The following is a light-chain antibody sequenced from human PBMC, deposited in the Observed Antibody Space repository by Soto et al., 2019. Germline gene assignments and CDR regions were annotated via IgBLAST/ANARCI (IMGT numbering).Light chain of an antibody. J-gene: IGLJ1*01. V-gene: IGLV2-8*01. CDR1: SSDVGGYNY. CDR2: EVS. CDR3: LSYADTAYV. Sequence: QSVLTQPPSASGSPGQSVTISCAGTSSDVGGYNYVSWYQQYPGKAPKLMIYEVSERPSGVPDRFSGSKSGNTAFLTVSGLQAEDEADYYCLSYADTAYVFGTGTKVTVL.